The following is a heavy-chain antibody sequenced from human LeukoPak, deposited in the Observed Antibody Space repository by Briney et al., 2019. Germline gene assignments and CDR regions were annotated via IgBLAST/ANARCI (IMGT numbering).Heavy chain of an antibody. Sequence: GGSLRLSCVASEFMFSTSWMNWVRQAPGKGLEWVAAINPDGSGKYFVDSVRGRFTISRDNAKNSLYLQMSSLRAEDTALYYCAKDIDGSPRYMDVWGKGTTVTISS. D-gene: IGHD1-26*01. CDR2: INPDGSGK. CDR3: AKDIDGSPRYMDV. CDR1: EFMFSTSW. V-gene: IGHV3-7*03. J-gene: IGHJ6*03.